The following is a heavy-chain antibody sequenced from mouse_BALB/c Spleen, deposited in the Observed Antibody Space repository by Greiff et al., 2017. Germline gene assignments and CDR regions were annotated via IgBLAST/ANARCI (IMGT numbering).Heavy chain of an antibody. Sequence: QVQLRQSGPSLVQPSQSLSITCTVSGFSLTSYGVHWVRQSPGKGLEWLGVIWRGGSTDYNAAFMSRLSITKDNSKSQVFFKMNSLQADDTAIYYCAKNDGYYSSWFAYWGQGTLVTVSA. J-gene: IGHJ3*01. CDR1: GFSLTSYG. D-gene: IGHD2-3*01. CDR3: AKNDGYYSSWFAY. CDR2: IWRGGST. V-gene: IGHV2-5-1*01.